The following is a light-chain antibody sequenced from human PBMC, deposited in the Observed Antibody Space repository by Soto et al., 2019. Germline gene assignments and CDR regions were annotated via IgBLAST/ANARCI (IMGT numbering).Light chain of an antibody. CDR2: GTS. CDR3: QQYQNWPPFT. V-gene: IGKV3D-15*01. J-gene: IGKJ3*01. CDR1: QSVNNK. Sequence: ETVLSQSPAILSVSPGKRATLSCRATQSVNNKLAWYQQKPGQAPRLLIYGTSTRATGVPARFSGSGSGTEFTLTISSLQSEDFAVYYCQQYQNWPPFTFGPGTKVDIK.